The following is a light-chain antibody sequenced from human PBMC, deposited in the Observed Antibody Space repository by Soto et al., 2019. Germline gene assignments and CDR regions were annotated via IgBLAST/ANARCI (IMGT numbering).Light chain of an antibody. Sequence: QSALTQTPSASGSPGQSGTISCTGTTSDVGAYDYVSWYQQQPGKAPKLMIYEINRRPSGVPDRISGSKSGNTASLTVSGLQAEDEADYYCSSFAGSNNFPYGFGTGSKVTLL. CDR2: EIN. CDR3: SSFAGSNNFPYG. J-gene: IGLJ1*01. V-gene: IGLV2-8*01. CDR1: TSDVGAYDY.